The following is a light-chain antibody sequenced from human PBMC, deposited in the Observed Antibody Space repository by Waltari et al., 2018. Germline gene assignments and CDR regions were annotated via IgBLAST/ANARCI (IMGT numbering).Light chain of an antibody. CDR2: GAS. Sequence: DIHMTQSPISLSASVGDRVTITCRTNQSISNYLNWYQQKRGSSPKLLIYGASTLQGGFPSRFTGSGSGKDFTLTISSLQTEDFATYFCQQSYSNMYTFGQGTK. CDR3: QQSYSNMYT. J-gene: IGKJ2*01. V-gene: IGKV1-39*01. CDR1: QSISNY.